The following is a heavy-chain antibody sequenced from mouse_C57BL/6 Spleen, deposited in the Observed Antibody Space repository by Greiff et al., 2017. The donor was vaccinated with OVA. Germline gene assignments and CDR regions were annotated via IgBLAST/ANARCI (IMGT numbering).Heavy chain of an antibody. CDR2: IWTGGGT. Sequence: QVQLQQSGPGLVAPSQSLSITCTVSGFSLTSYAISWVRQPPGKGLEWLVVIWTGGGTNYNSALKSRLSISKDNSKSQVFLKMNSLQTDDTARYYCARKAQATYAMDYWGQGTSVTVSS. CDR3: ARKAQATYAMDY. V-gene: IGHV2-9-1*01. J-gene: IGHJ4*01. D-gene: IGHD3-2*02. CDR1: GFSLTSYA.